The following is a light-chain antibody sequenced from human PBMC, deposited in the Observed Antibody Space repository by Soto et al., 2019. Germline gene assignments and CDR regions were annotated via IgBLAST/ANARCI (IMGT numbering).Light chain of an antibody. J-gene: IGKJ5*01. Sequence: EIVLTQSPGTLSLSQGERATLSCRSSQSVSSSYLAWYQQKPGQAPRLLMSAASSRATGIPDRFSGSGSGTDFTLTISRLEAEDFAVYYCQQSSSSPITFGQGTRLEI. V-gene: IGKV3-20*01. CDR1: QSVSSSY. CDR3: QQSSSSPIT. CDR2: AAS.